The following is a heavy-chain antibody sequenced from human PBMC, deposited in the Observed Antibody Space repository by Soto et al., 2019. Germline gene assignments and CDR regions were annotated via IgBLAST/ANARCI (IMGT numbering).Heavy chain of an antibody. D-gene: IGHD3-9*01. Sequence: QVQLQESGPGLVKPSETLSLTCTVSGGSISSYYWSWIRQPPGKGLEWIGYIYYSGSTNYNPSLKSRVTISVDTSKNQFSLKLSSVTAADTAVYYYARRYGDAFDIWGQGTMVTVSS. V-gene: IGHV4-59*01. CDR3: ARRYGDAFDI. J-gene: IGHJ3*02. CDR2: IYYSGST. CDR1: GGSISSYY.